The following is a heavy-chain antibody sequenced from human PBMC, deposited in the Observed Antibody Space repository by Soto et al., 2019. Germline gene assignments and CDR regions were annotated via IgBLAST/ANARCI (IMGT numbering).Heavy chain of an antibody. CDR2: IIPIFGTA. CDR1: GGTFSSYA. Sequence: QVQLVQSGAEVKKPGSSVKVSCKASGGTFSSYAISWVRQAPGQGLEWMGGIIPIFGTANYAQKFQGRVTITADKSTSTADMELSSLRSEDTAVYYCARGVVRDGSGSYPYYYYGMDVWGKGTTVTVSS. CDR3: ARGVVRDGSGSYPYYYYGMDV. V-gene: IGHV1-69*06. J-gene: IGHJ6*04. D-gene: IGHD3-10*01.